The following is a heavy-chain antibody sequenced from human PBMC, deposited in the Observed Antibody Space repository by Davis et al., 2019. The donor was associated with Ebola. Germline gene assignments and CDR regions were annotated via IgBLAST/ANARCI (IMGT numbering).Heavy chain of an antibody. CDR3: ARAKIYLGEEGYFYFNGMNV. J-gene: IGHJ6*02. CDR2: ITFSGPA. CDR1: GGPTTTSY. V-gene: IGHV4-59*01. D-gene: IGHD3-22*01. Sequence: SETLSLTCSLSGGPTTTSYWSWVRQSPGRGLEWIGFITFSGPAAYSSSLRSRVTISVDTSKTHFSLNLASVTAADTAVYYCARAKIYLGEEGYFYFNGMNVWGQGTTVTVSS.